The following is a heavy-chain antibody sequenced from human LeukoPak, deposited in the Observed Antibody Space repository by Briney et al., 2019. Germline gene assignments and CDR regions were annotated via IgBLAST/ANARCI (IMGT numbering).Heavy chain of an antibody. CDR2: INHSGST. J-gene: IGHJ4*02. D-gene: IGHD6-13*01. V-gene: IGHV4-34*01. Sequence: SETLSLTCAVYGGSFSGYYWSWLRQPPGKGLEWLGEINHSGSTNYNPSLKSRVTISVDTSKNQFSLKLSSVTAADTAVYYCARGSGAAAGNHYYFDYWGQGTLVTVSS. CDR1: GGSFSGYY. CDR3: ARGSGAAAGNHYYFDY.